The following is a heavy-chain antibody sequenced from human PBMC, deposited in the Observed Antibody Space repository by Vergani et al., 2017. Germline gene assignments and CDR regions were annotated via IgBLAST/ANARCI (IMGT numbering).Heavy chain of an antibody. CDR1: EYSFGNYW. CDR2: IYPADSDT. Sequence: EVELVQSGPEMRKPGESLKISCKGSEYSFGNYWIGWVRQMPGKGLEWMGIIYPADSDTRYSPSFQGQVTISADKSISTAFLQWDSLKASDTALYYCAGPQGTSAYYYGGFDYWGQGILVTVSS. D-gene: IGHD3-22*01. J-gene: IGHJ4*02. CDR3: AGPQGTSAYYYGGFDY. V-gene: IGHV5-51*03.